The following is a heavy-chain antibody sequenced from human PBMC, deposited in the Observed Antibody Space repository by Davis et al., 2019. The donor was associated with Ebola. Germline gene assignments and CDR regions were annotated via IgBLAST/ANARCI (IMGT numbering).Heavy chain of an antibody. CDR3: TRHFVGKLFGMDV. D-gene: IGHD2/OR15-2a*01. CDR2: IDPSDSYT. CDR1: GYSFPSYW. J-gene: IGHJ6*02. Sequence: GGSLRLSCEGSGYSFPSYWISWVRQMPGKGLEWVGRIDPSDSYTDYSPSFRGHVTISTDKSINTAYLQWNSLKASDTAMYFCTRHFVGKLFGMDVWGQGTMVIVAS. V-gene: IGHV5-10-1*01.